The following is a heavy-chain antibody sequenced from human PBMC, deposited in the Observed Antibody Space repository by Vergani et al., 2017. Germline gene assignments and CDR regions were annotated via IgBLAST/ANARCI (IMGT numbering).Heavy chain of an antibody. J-gene: IGHJ5*02. CDR2: MYHSGST. Sequence: QVQLQESGPGLVKPSQTLSLTCSVSGDSITYGAFYWGWIRQSPGKGLEWIGYMYHSGSTNYNPSLETRVTISGDTSKNQFSLKLNSVTAADTAVYYCGRVADFYGLGSRLLDLWGQGILVTVSS. CDR1: GDSITYGAFY. V-gene: IGHV4-61*08. CDR3: GRVADFYGLGSRLLDL. D-gene: IGHD3-10*01.